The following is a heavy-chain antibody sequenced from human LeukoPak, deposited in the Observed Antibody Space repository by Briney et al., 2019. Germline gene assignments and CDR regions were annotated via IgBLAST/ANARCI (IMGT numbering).Heavy chain of an antibody. CDR3: ARDQYCSSTSCYPALDY. Sequence: PGGSLRLSCAASGFTFSSCSMNWVRQAPGKGLEWVSGINWNGGSTGYADSVKGRFTISRDNAKNSLYLQMNSLRAEDTALYYCARDQYCSSTSCYPALDYWGQGTLVTVSS. V-gene: IGHV3-20*04. J-gene: IGHJ4*02. CDR2: INWNGGST. CDR1: GFTFSSCS. D-gene: IGHD2-2*01.